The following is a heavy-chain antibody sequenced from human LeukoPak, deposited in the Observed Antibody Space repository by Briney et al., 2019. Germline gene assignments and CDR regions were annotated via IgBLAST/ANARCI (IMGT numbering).Heavy chain of an antibody. CDR3: AKVYRVATRRYYFDY. V-gene: IGHV3-23*01. D-gene: IGHD5-12*01. CDR1: GFTFSSYA. CDR2: ISGSGGST. J-gene: IGHJ4*02. Sequence: PGGSLRLSCAASGFTFSSYAVSWVRQAPGKGLEWVSAISGSGGSTYYADSVKGRFTISRDNSKNTLYLQMNSLKAEDTAVYYCAKVYRVATRRYYFDYWGQGTLVTVSS.